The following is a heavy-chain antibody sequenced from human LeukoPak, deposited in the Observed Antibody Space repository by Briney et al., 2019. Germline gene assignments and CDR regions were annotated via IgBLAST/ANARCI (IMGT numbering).Heavy chain of an antibody. CDR3: ASEAIGYYYGMDV. Sequence: SQTLSLTCTVSGGSISSGSYYWSWIRQPAGKGLEWIGRIYTSGSTNYNPSLKSRVTISVDTSKNQISLKLSSVTAADTAVHYRASEAIGYYYGMDVWGQGTKVTVS. CDR2: IYTSGST. J-gene: IGHJ6*01. CDR1: GGSISSGSYY. D-gene: IGHD3-22*01. V-gene: IGHV4-61*02.